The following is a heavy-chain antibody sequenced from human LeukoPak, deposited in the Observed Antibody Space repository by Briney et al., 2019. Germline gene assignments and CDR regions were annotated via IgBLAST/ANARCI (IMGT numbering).Heavy chain of an antibody. CDR2: TYYRSKWYN. J-gene: IGHJ3*02. Sequence: PSQTLSLTCAISGDSVSSNSAAWNWIRQSPSRGLEWLGRTYYRSKWYNDYAVSVKSRITINPDTSKNQFSLQLNSVTPEDTAVYYCARDGGYYDSSGDDAFDIWGQGTMVTVSS. CDR1: GDSVSSNSAA. V-gene: IGHV6-1*01. D-gene: IGHD3-22*01. CDR3: ARDGGYYDSSGDDAFDI.